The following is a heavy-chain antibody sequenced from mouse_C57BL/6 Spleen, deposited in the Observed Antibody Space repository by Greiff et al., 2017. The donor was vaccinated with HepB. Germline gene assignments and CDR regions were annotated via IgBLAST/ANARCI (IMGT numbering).Heavy chain of an antibody. CDR3: TRGGDGSSPFDY. CDR2: ISSGGDYI. Sequence: EVQRVESGEGLVKPGGSLKLSCAASGFTFSSYAMSWVRQTPEKRLEWVAYISSGGDYIYYADTVKGRFTISRDNARNTLYLQMSSLKSEDTAMYYCTRGGDGSSPFDYWGQGTTLTVSS. CDR1: GFTFSSYA. V-gene: IGHV5-9-1*02. J-gene: IGHJ2*01. D-gene: IGHD1-1*01.